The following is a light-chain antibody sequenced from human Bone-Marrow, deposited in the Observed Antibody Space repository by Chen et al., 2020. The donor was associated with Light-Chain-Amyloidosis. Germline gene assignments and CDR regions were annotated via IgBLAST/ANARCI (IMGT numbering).Light chain of an antibody. CDR3: QQYDTSPDT. CDR1: QSVSGF. CDR2: GAS. J-gene: IGKJ2*01. Sequence: EIVFTQSPGTLSLSPGDRATLHCRASQSVSGFLAWYQQIPGQAPRRLIYGASSRATDIPDRCQGGGYGTDFIRSVTRLESEDFAVYYCQQYDTSPDTFGHGTKLDI. V-gene: IGKV3-20*01.